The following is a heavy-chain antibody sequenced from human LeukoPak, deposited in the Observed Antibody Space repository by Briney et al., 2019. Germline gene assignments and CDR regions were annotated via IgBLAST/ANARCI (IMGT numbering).Heavy chain of an antibody. CDR3: AKVFPLLNYYGSGSLPRLPTDY. CDR1: GFTFSSYS. J-gene: IGHJ4*02. V-gene: IGHV3-21*04. CDR2: ISSSSSYI. Sequence: PGGSLRLSCAASGFTFSSYSMNWVRQAPGKGLEWVSSISSSSSYIYYADSVKGRFTISRDNAKNSLYLQMNSLRAEDTAVYYCAKVFPLLNYYGSGSLPRLPTDYWGQGTLVTVSS. D-gene: IGHD3-10*01.